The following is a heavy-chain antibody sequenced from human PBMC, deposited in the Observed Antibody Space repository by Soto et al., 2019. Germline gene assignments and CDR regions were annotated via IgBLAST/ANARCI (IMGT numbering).Heavy chain of an antibody. CDR1: GFTFSSYA. J-gene: IGHJ6*02. Sequence: GGSLRLSCAASGFTFSSYAMSWVRQAPGKGLEWVSAISGSGGGTYYADSVKGRFTISRDNSKNTLYLQMNSLRAEDTAVYYCAKTVVVPAAMFFHYYGMDVWGQGTTVTVSS. CDR3: AKTVVVPAAMFFHYYGMDV. CDR2: ISGSGGGT. D-gene: IGHD2-2*01. V-gene: IGHV3-23*01.